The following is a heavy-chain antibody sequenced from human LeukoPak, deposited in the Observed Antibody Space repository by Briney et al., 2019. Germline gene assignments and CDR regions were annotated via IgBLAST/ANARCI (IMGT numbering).Heavy chain of an antibody. D-gene: IGHD2-15*01. J-gene: IGHJ4*02. V-gene: IGHV3-33*01. CDR1: GFTFSSHG. CDR2: IWYDGSNK. Sequence: GGSLRLSFAASGFTFSSHGMHWVRQAPGKGLEWVAVIWYDGSNKYYADSVKGRFTISRDNSKNTLYLQMNSLRAEDTAVYYCARDRSGGSFASMDYWGQGTLVTVSS. CDR3: ARDRSGGSFASMDY.